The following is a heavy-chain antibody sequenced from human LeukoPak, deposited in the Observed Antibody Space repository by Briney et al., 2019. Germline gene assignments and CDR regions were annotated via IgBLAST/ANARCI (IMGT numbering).Heavy chain of an antibody. V-gene: IGHV1-8*02. CDR1: GYTFTTCG. J-gene: IGHJ4*02. CDR3: ARGGYDSSGYYFTFDY. Sequence: ASVKVSCKASGYTFTTCGISWVRQAPGQGLEWMGWMNPNSGNTGYAQKFQGRVTMTRNTSISTAYMELSSLRSEDTAVYYCARGGYDSSGYYFTFDYWGQGTLVTVSS. CDR2: MNPNSGNT. D-gene: IGHD3-22*01.